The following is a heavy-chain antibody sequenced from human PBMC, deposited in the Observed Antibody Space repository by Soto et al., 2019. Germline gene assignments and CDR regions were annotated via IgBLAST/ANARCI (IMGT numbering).Heavy chain of an antibody. V-gene: IGHV1-3*01. CDR1: GYTLTNYA. D-gene: IGHD2-8*01. CDR2: IDPGSGNP. Sequence: QVQLVQSGAEVKKPGASVRVSCKPSGYTLTNYAIHWVRQAAGQSLEWLAWIDPGSGNPTYSQKFRGRITLTRDNSASTFYMDLSSMTSDDTAVYFCTRELNGGNPFDYWGQGTLVTVSS. J-gene: IGHJ4*02. CDR3: TRELNGGNPFDY.